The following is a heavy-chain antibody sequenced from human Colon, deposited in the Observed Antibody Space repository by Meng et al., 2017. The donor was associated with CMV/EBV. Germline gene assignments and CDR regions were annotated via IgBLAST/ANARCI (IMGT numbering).Heavy chain of an antibody. J-gene: IGHJ4*02. CDR3: AKGVSSRFES. V-gene: IGHV3-7*01. Sequence: GGSLRLSCAASGFIFSAYTMSWVRQAPGKGLEWVARMKEDGSEIYYVDSVKGRFTISRDNAKKSLYLQMNSLRAEDTAVYYCAKGVSSRFESWGQGTLVTVSS. D-gene: IGHD6-19*01. CDR2: MKEDGSEI. CDR1: GFIFSAYT.